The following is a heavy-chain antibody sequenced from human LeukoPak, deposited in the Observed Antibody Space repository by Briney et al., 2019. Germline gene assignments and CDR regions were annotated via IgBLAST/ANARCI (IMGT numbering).Heavy chain of an antibody. Sequence: TGGSLRLSCAASGFTFSSYAMSWIRQAPGKGLEWVSAMSGSGGSTDYADSVKGRFTISRDNSKNTVYLQMNSLSVEDTAVYYCAKDQSRVGASDPFDSWGQGTLVTVSS. V-gene: IGHV3-23*01. CDR2: MSGSGGST. CDR1: GFTFSSYA. J-gene: IGHJ5*01. D-gene: IGHD1-26*01. CDR3: AKDQSRVGASDPFDS.